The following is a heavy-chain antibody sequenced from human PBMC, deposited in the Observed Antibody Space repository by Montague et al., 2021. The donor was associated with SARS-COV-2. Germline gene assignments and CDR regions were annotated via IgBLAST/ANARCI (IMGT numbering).Heavy chain of an antibody. CDR3: ARILSYYYGMDV. V-gene: IGHV3-33*01. CDR1: RFTFSSYG. Sequence: SLRLSCPASRFTFSSYGMHWVRQAPGKGLEWVAVIWYDGSNKYYADSVKGRFTISRDNPKNTLYLQMNSLRAEDTAVYYCARILSYYYGMDVWGQGTTVTVSS. CDR2: IWYDGSNK. J-gene: IGHJ6*02. D-gene: IGHD2-15*01.